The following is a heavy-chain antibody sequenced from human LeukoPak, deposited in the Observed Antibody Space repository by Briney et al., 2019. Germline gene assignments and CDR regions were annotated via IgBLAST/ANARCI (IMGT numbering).Heavy chain of an antibody. J-gene: IGHJ4*02. CDR3: ARDGRGSSSPFDY. CDR2: IYTSGST. V-gene: IGHV4-61*02. D-gene: IGHD6-6*01. Sequence: PSQTLSLTCTVSGGSISSGSDYWSCIRQPAGKGLEWIGRIYTSGSTNYNPSLKSRVTISVDTSKNQFSLKLSSVTAADTAVYYCARDGRGSSSPFDYWGQGTLVTVSS. CDR1: GGSISSGSDY.